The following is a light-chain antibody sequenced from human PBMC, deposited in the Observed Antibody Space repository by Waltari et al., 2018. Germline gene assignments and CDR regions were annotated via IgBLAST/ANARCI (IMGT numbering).Light chain of an antibody. CDR1: SSDVGGSTY. CDR2: DVT. J-gene: IGLJ2*01. Sequence: QSALTQPASVSGSPGQSITISCTGTSSDVGGSTYVSWYQQPPGKAPKLMIYDVTNRPSGVSNRFSGSKSGNTASLTISGLQAEDEADYFCSSYTSSSTLVFGGGTKLTVL. CDR3: SSYTSSSTLV. V-gene: IGLV2-14*03.